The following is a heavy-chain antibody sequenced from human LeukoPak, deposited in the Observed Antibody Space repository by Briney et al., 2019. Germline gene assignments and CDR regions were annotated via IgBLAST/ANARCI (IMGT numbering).Heavy chain of an antibody. Sequence: GGSLRLSCAASGFTFSRYGMQWVSQAQGKGMEWEAFIRKEGSKKYYAGSVKGRFTISRDNSKNTLYLQMNSLRAEDTAVYYCAKGMLEYSSSSGAEYFQHWGQGTLVTVSS. CDR3: AKGMLEYSSSSGAEYFQH. D-gene: IGHD6-6*01. J-gene: IGHJ1*01. CDR1: GFTFSRYG. V-gene: IGHV3-30*02. CDR2: IRKEGSKK.